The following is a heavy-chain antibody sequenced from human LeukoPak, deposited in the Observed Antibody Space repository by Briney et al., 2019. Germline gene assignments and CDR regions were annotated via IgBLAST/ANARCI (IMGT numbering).Heavy chain of an antibody. CDR2: ISNSGENT. J-gene: IGHJ4*02. V-gene: IGHV3-23*01. Sequence: PGGSLRLSCAASGFTISFSAMSWVRQAPGKGLEWVSAISNSGENTHYADSVKGRFTISRDNSKNTLYLQMNSLRAEDTAVYYCATKMDWGQGTLVTVSS. D-gene: IGHD5-24*01. CDR3: ATKMD. CDR1: GFTISFSA.